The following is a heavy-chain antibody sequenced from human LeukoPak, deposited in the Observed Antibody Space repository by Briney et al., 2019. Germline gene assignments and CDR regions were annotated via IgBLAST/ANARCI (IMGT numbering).Heavy chain of an antibody. D-gene: IGHD4-17*01. J-gene: IGHJ4*02. V-gene: IGHV3-21*01. CDR3: ARDRRGYGDYDDY. Sequence: GGSLRLSCAASGFTFSSYSMNWVRQAPGKGMEWVSSISSSSSYIYYADSVKGRFTISRDNAKNSLYLQMNSLRDEDTAVYYCARDRRGYGDYDDYWGQGTLVTVSS. CDR1: GFTFSSYS. CDR2: ISSSSSYI.